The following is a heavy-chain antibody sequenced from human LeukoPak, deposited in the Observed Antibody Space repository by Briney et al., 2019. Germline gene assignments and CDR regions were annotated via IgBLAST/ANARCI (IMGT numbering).Heavy chain of an antibody. V-gene: IGHV3-23*01. Sequence: PGGSLRLSCAASGFTFSSYAMSWVRQAPGKGLEWVSAISGSGGSTYYADSVKGRFTISRDNSKNTLYLQMNSLRAEDTAVYYCAKDLGGIAAAGTSWLDPWGQGTLVTVSS. CDR2: ISGSGGST. D-gene: IGHD6-13*01. CDR1: GFTFSSYA. J-gene: IGHJ5*02. CDR3: AKDLGGIAAAGTSWLDP.